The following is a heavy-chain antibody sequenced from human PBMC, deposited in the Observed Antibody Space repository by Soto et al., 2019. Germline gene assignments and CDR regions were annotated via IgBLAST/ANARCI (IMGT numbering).Heavy chain of an antibody. CDR2: INAYVGET. J-gene: IGHJ4*02. V-gene: IGHV1-18*01. CDR3: ARGDGDTLDY. CDR1: GYTFTHYG. Sequence: QVQLVQSGAEVNKPGASVKVSCKASGYTFTHYGITWVRQAPGQGLEWTGWINAYVGETKSAQKYQGRITVTMDTSTNTAYLELRSLRSDDTAVYYCARGDGDTLDYWGRGTLVRVSA.